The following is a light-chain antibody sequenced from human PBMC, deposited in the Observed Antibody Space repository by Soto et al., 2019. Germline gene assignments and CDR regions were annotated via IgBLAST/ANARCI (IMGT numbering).Light chain of an antibody. CDR3: QQYHNWPPIT. J-gene: IGKJ5*01. CDR2: GAS. CDR1: QCVSSH. Sequence: EIVMTQSPDTLFVSLGEGATLSCRASQCVSSHLAWYQHKPGQAPRLLIYGASTRASGIPARFSGSGSETDFTLTISSLQSEDSAVYYCQQYHNWPPITFGQGTRLAIK. V-gene: IGKV3-15*01.